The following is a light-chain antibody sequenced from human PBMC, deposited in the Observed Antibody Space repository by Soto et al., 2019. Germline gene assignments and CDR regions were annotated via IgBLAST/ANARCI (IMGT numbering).Light chain of an antibody. CDR3: SSYSGSSIPYV. V-gene: IGLV2-14*01. CDR2: EVS. Sequence: QSALTQPASVSGSPGQSITISCTGTSSDVGGYNYVSWYQQHPRKAPKLLIFEVSDRPSGVSNRFSGSKSSNTASLTISGLQAEDEADYCCSSYSGSSIPYVFGTGTKVTVL. J-gene: IGLJ1*01. CDR1: SSDVGGYNY.